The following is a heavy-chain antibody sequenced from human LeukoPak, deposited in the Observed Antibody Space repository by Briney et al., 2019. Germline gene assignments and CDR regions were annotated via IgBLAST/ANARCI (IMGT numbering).Heavy chain of an antibody. J-gene: IGHJ6*03. V-gene: IGHV4-34*01. CDR2: INHSGST. CDR3: ASGSSSWYNYYMDV. Sequence: PSETLSLTCAVYGGSFSGYYWSWVRQPPGKGLEWIGEINHSGSTNYNPSLESRVTISVDTSKNHFSLKVTSVTAADTAVYYCASGSSSWYNYYMDVWGKGTTVTVSS. D-gene: IGHD6-13*01. CDR1: GGSFSGYY.